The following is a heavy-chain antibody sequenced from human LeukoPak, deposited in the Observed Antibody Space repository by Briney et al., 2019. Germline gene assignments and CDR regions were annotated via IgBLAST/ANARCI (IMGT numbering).Heavy chain of an antibody. CDR1: GVSISSSEW. D-gene: IGHD3-9*01. J-gene: IGHJ4*02. CDR3: GKTDIYFNPIDY. V-gene: IGHV4-4*02. CDR2: IHRGGRT. Sequence: SGRVSLTCAVSGVSISSSEWWIWVRQPPGQGLGWIGEIHRGGRTRYNPSLKSRVTISMDYSKNQFSLKLTSVTAADTAIYYCGKTDIYFNPIDYWGPGSRVPVSS.